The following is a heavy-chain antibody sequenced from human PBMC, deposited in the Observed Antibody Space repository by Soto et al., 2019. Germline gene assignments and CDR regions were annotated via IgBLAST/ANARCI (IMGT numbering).Heavy chain of an antibody. CDR3: ARNKWVDNSFDY. J-gene: IGHJ4*02. V-gene: IGHV1-2*02. CDR1: GYTFTGYY. CDR2: INPNSGGT. Sequence: SVKDSCKASGYTFTGYYMHWGREAPGQGLEWMGWINPNSGGTNYSQKFQGRVTMTRDTSISTAYMELSRLRSDDTAVYYCARNKWVDNSFDYWGQGTLVTVSS. D-gene: IGHD6-19*01.